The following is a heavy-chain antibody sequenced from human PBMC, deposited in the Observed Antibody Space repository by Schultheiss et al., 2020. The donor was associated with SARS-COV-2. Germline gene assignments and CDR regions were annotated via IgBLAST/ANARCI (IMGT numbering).Heavy chain of an antibody. D-gene: IGHD5-12*01. CDR3: ARGRWLRLFDY. Sequence: ASVKVSCKASGGTFSSYAISWVRQATGQGLEWMGWMNPNSGNTGYAQKFQGRVTMTRNTSISTAYMELSSLRSEDTAVYYCARGRWLRLFDYWGQGTLVTVSS. CDR2: MNPNSGNT. J-gene: IGHJ4*02. CDR1: GGTFSSYA. V-gene: IGHV1-8*02.